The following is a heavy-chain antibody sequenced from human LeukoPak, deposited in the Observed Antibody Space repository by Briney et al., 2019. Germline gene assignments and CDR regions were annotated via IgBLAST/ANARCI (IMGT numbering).Heavy chain of an antibody. CDR3: ARGGIASSWYFDY. Sequence: GGSLRLSCAASGFTFSSYSMNWVRQAPGKGLEWVSSISSSSSYIYYADSVKGRFTISRDNAKNSLYLQMNSLRAEDTAVYYCARGGIASSWYFDYWGQGTLVTVSS. CDR1: GFTFSSYS. V-gene: IGHV3-21*01. J-gene: IGHJ4*02. CDR2: ISSSSSYI. D-gene: IGHD6-13*01.